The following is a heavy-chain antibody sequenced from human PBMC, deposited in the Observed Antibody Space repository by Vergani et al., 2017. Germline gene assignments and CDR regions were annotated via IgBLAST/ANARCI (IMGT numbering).Heavy chain of an antibody. D-gene: IGHD3/OR15-3a*01. V-gene: IGHV3-23*01. CDR1: GFTFSSYG. J-gene: IGHJ4*02. Sequence: EVQLLESGGGLVQPGGSLRLSCAASGFTFSSYGMSWVRQAPGKGLEWVSAISGSGGSTYYADSVKGRFTISRDNSKNTLYLQMNSLRAEDTAVYYCAKSGTGYYSGDYWGQGTLVTVSS. CDR3: AKSGTGYYSGDY. CDR2: ISGSGGST.